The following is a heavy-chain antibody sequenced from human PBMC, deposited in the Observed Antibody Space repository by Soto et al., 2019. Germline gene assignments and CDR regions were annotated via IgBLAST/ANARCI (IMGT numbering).Heavy chain of an antibody. Sequence: SLKLSCAVSGFTFDDNAMHWVRQAPEKGLEWVSGINWKSDIGYADSVKGHFTISRDNAENSLYLQMNSLRAEDTALYYCAISQGRGGRTTFIYWGQGTQVTVSS. V-gene: IGHV3-9*01. CDR2: INWKSDI. CDR1: GFTFDDNA. CDR3: AISQGRGGRTTFIY. D-gene: IGHD3-16*01. J-gene: IGHJ4*02.